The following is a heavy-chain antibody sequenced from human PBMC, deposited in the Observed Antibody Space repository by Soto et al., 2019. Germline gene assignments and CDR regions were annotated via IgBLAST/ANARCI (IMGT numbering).Heavy chain of an antibody. Sequence: LRLFCAASGFTVSSNYMSWVRQAPGKGLEWVSVIYSGGSTYYADSVKGRFTISRDNSKNTLYLQMNSLRAEDMAVYYCARELGYCSGGSCYYYYYGMDVWGQGTTVTVSS. J-gene: IGHJ6*02. CDR2: IYSGGST. V-gene: IGHV3-53*01. D-gene: IGHD2-15*01. CDR3: ARELGYCSGGSCYYYYYGMDV. CDR1: GFTVSSNY.